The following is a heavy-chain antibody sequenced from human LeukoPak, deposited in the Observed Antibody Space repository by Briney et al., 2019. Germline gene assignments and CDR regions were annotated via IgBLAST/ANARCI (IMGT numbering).Heavy chain of an antibody. CDR2: ISYDGSNK. CDR3: ARALMTKYCSSTSCYGLYYYYYGMDV. CDR1: GFTFSSYA. V-gene: IGHV3-30*04. Sequence: PGRSLRLSCAASGFTFSSYAMHWVRQAPGKGLEWVAVISYDGSNKYYADSVKGRFTISRDDSKNTLYLQMNSLRAEDTAVYYCARALMTKYCSSTSCYGLYYYYYGMDVWGQGTTVTVSS. D-gene: IGHD2-2*01. J-gene: IGHJ6*02.